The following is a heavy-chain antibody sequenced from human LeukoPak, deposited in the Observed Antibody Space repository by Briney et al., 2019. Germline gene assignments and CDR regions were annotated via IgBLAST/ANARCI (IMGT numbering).Heavy chain of an antibody. Sequence: KSGGSLRLSCAASGFTFSSYSMNWVRQAPGKGLEWVSSISSSSSYIYYADSVKGRFTISRDNAKNSLYLQMNSLRAEDTAVYYCARDQTLYVWGSYRLQYWGQGTLVTVSS. D-gene: IGHD3-16*02. CDR2: ISSSSSYI. CDR1: GFTFSSYS. V-gene: IGHV3-21*01. CDR3: ARDQTLYVWGSYRLQY. J-gene: IGHJ4*02.